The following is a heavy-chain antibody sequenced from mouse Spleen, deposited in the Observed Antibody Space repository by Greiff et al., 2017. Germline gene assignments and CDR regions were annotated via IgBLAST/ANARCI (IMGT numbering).Heavy chain of an antibody. D-gene: IGHD2-4*01. CDR3: ARVIYDYDGLDWYFDV. V-gene: IGHV7-1*01. Sequence: EVKLMESGGGLVQSGRSLRLSCATSGFTFSDFYMEWVRQAPGKGLEWIAASRNKANDYTTEYSASVKGRFIVSRDTSQSILYLQMNALRAEDTAIYYCARVIYDYDGLDWYFDVWGTGTTVTVSS. J-gene: IGHJ1*03. CDR2: SRNKANDYTT. CDR1: GFTFSDFY.